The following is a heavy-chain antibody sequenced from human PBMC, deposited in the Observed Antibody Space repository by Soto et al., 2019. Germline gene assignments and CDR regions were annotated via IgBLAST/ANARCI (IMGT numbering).Heavy chain of an antibody. J-gene: IGHJ3*02. CDR2: MNPNSGNT. D-gene: IGHD1-1*01. V-gene: IGHV1-8*01. CDR1: GYTFTSYD. Sequence: ASVKVSCKASGYTFTSYDINWVRQATGQGLEWMGWMNPNSGNTGYAQKFQGRVTVTRNTSISTAYMELSSLRSEDTAVYYCASFPPTGFDAFDIWGQGTMVTVSS. CDR3: ASFPPTGFDAFDI.